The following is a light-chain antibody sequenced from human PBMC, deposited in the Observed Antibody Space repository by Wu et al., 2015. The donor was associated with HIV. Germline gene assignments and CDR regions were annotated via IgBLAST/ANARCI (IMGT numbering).Light chain of an antibody. J-gene: IGKJ4*01. V-gene: IGKV3-20*01. CDR3: QQYGSSPLT. CDR1: QSLSSSY. Sequence: EIVLTQSPGTLSLSPGERATLSCRASQSLSSSYLAWYQQRAGQAPRLLIYGASNRATGIPDRFSGSGSGTDFTLTIRRLEPEDFAAYYCQQYGSSPLTFGGGTKVEIK. CDR2: GAS.